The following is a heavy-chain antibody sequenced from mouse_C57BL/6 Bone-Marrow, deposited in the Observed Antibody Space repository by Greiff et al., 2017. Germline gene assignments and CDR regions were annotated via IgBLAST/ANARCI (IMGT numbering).Heavy chain of an antibody. CDR3: ARVPDYYGSSPWFAY. CDR2: IYPGSGNT. CDR1: GYTFTDYY. V-gene: IGHV1-76*01. Sequence: QVQLQQSGAELVRPGASVKLSCKASGYTFTDYYINWVKQRPGQGLEWIARIYPGSGNTYYNEKFKGKATLTAEKSSSTAYMQLSSLTSEDSAVYFCARVPDYYGSSPWFAYWGQGTLVTVSA. D-gene: IGHD1-1*01. J-gene: IGHJ3*01.